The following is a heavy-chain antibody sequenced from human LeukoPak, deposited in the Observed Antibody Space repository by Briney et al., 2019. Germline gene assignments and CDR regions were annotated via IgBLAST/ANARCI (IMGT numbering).Heavy chain of an antibody. CDR2: VIPMFGSA. D-gene: IGHD5-24*01. J-gene: IGHJ3*01. V-gene: IGHV1-69*05. CDR3: ARGGTATWLQLTGFYSFDV. Sequence: SVKVSCKTSGGTFSSHTINWVRQAPGQGLEGMGGVIPMFGSAEYTQKFQGRVTVTTDHSPNTAYMELRSLRYEDTAMYYCARGGTATWLQLTGFYSFDVWGQGTMVTVS. CDR1: GGTFSSHT.